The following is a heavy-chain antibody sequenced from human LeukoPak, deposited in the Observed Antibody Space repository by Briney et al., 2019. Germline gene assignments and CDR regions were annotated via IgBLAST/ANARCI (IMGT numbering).Heavy chain of an antibody. CDR2: IYYSGST. J-gene: IGHJ4*02. CDR1: GGSVSSGSYF. CDR3: ARSPSGYRFDY. V-gene: IGHV4-61*01. D-gene: IGHD3-22*01. Sequence: SETLSLTCSVSGGSVSSGSYFWTWIRQPPGKGLEWIGYIYYSGSTKYNPSLKSRVTISADTSRNQFSLKLSSVTAADMAVYYCARSPSGYRFDYWGQGILVTVSS.